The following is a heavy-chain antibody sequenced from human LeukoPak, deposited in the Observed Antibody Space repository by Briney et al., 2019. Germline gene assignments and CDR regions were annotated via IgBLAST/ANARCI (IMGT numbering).Heavy chain of an antibody. CDR1: GYTFTGYY. D-gene: IGHD3-10*02. V-gene: IGHV1-24*01. J-gene: IGHJ5*02. CDR2: FDPEDGET. Sequence: ASVKVSCKASGYTFTGYYMHWVRQAPGQGLEWVGGFDPEDGETIYAQKFQGRVTMTEDTSTDTAYMELSSLRSEDTAVYYCAAEPVRGVISWFDPWGQGTLVTVSS. CDR3: AAEPVRGVISWFDP.